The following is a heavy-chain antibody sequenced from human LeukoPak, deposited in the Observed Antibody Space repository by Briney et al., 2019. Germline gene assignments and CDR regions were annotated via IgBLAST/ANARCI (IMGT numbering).Heavy chain of an antibody. CDR3: AKTSGSYKQDAFDI. CDR1: GGSISSTTYY. Sequence: PSETLSLTCTVSGGSISSTTYYWGWIRQPPGRGLEWIGSFYYSGSTYYNPSLKSRVTISLDTSKNQFSLKLSSVTAADTAMYYCAKTSGSYKQDAFDIWGQGTMVTVSS. V-gene: IGHV4-39*07. J-gene: IGHJ3*02. CDR2: FYYSGST. D-gene: IGHD1-26*01.